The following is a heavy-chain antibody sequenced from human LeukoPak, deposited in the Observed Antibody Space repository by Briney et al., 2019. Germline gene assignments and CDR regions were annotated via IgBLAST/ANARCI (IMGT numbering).Heavy chain of an antibody. D-gene: IGHD6-13*01. V-gene: IGHV3-21*01. CDR2: ISGSSAYI. CDR1: GFTFSTCG. J-gene: IGHJ4*02. Sequence: GGSLRLSCAASGFTFSTCGMNWVRQAPGKGLEWVSSISGSSAYIYYADSVKGRFTISRDNAKNSLYLQMNSLRAEDTAVYYCARGGQQLAVDYWGQGTLVTVSS. CDR3: ARGGQQLAVDY.